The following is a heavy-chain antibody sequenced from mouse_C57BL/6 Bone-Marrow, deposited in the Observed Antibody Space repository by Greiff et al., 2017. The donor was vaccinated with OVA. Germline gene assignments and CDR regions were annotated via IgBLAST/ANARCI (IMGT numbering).Heavy chain of an antibody. Sequence: QVQLQPSGAELARPGASVKMSCKASGYTFTSYTMHWVKQRPGQGLEWIGYINPSSGYTKYNQKFKDKATLTADKSSSTAYMQLSSLTSEDSAVDYCAREDGNWFAYWGQGTLVTVSA. D-gene: IGHD2-1*01. CDR1: GYTFTSYT. J-gene: IGHJ3*01. V-gene: IGHV1-4*01. CDR2: INPSSGYT. CDR3: AREDGNWFAY.